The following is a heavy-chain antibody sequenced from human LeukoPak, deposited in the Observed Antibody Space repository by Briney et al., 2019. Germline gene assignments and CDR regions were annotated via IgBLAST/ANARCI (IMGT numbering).Heavy chain of an antibody. D-gene: IGHD6-13*01. CDR3: AKETADIAAAVEAGDDAFDI. CDR2: ISGSGGST. Sequence: PGGSRRLSCAASGFTFSSYAMSWVRQAPGKGLEWVSAISGSGGSTYYADSVKGRFTISRDNSKNTLYLQMNSLRAEDTAVYYCAKETADIAAAVEAGDDAFDIWGQGTMVTVSS. J-gene: IGHJ3*02. V-gene: IGHV3-23*01. CDR1: GFTFSSYA.